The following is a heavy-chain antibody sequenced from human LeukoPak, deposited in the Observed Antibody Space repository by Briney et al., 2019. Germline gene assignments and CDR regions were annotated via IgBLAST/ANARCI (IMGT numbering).Heavy chain of an antibody. J-gene: IGHJ4*02. D-gene: IGHD3-10*01. V-gene: IGHV4-59*01. CDR1: GGSFSSYY. CDR2: IYYSGST. CDR3: ARAGRGAIITEPFDY. Sequence: PSETLSLTCTVSGGSFSSYYWSWIRQPPGKGLEWIGYIYYSGSTNYNPSLKSRVTISVDTSKNQFSLKLSSVTAADTAVYYCARAGRGAIITEPFDYWGQGTLVTVSS.